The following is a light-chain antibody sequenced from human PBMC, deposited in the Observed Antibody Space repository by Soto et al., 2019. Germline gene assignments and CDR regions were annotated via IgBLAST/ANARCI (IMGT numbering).Light chain of an antibody. Sequence: QSVLTQPASVSGSPGQSISISCTGTSSDVGGAYNYVSWYQHHPDKAPKLVIFDVNNRPSGVSNRFSGSQSGNTASLTISGPQVEHGADYSCSSNTSPGLYVFGTGTKVTAL. J-gene: IGLJ1*01. CDR1: SSDVGGAYNY. V-gene: IGLV2-14*03. CDR3: SSNTSPGLYV. CDR2: DVN.